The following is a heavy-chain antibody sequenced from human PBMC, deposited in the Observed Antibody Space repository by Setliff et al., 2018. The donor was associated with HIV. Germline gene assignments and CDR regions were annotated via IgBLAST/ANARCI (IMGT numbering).Heavy chain of an antibody. J-gene: IGHJ6*03. CDR1: GFTFSNAW. D-gene: IGHD6-13*01. CDR2: IKSKTDGGTT. Sequence: PGGSLRLSCAASGFTFSNAWMSWVRQAPGKGLEWVGRIKSKTDGGTTDYAAPVKGRFTISRDDSKNTLYLQMNSLKTEDTAVYYCTTDVFGYSSSWYYYYYMDVWGKGTTVTAP. CDR3: TTDVFGYSSSWYYYYYMDV. V-gene: IGHV3-15*01.